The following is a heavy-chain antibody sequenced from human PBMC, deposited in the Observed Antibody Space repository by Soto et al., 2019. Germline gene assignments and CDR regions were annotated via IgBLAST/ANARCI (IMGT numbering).Heavy chain of an antibody. CDR2: IGTAGDT. CDR1: GFTFSSYD. Sequence: GGSLRLSCAASGFTFSSYDMHWVRQATGKGLEWVSAIGTAGDTYYPGSVKGRFTISRENAKNSLYLQMNSLRAEDTAVYYCAKDMHYYDSSGNWEQGYFDYWGQGTLVTVSS. J-gene: IGHJ4*02. V-gene: IGHV3-13*01. D-gene: IGHD3-22*01. CDR3: AKDMHYYDSSGNWEQGYFDY.